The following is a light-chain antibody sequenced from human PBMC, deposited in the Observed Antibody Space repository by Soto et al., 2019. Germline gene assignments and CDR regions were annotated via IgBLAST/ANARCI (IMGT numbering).Light chain of an antibody. V-gene: IGKV3-15*01. Sequence: EIVLTQSPGTLSLSPGERATLSCRASQSVSSSYLAWYQQKPGQAPRLLIYGASTRATGVPARFSGSGSGTEFTLTISSLQSEDFAVYYCLQYNNWVPTFGQGTKVDIK. CDR2: GAS. CDR3: LQYNNWVPT. CDR1: QSVSSSY. J-gene: IGKJ1*01.